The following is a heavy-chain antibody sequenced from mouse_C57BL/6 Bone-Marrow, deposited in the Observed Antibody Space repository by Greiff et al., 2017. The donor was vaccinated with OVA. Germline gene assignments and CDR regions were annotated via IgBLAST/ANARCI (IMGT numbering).Heavy chain of an antibody. J-gene: IGHJ2*01. CDR3: ARERGDY. CDR2: INPYNGGT. V-gene: IGHV1-19*01. Sequence: VQLQQSGPVLVKPGASVKMSCKASGYTFTDYYMNWVKQSHGKSLEWIGVINPYNGGTSYNQKFKGKATLPVDKSSSTAYMELNSLPSEDSAVYYCARERGDYWGQGTTLTVSS. CDR1: GYTFTDYY.